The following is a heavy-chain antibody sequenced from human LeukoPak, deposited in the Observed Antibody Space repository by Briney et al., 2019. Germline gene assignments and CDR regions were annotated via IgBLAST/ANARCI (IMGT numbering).Heavy chain of an antibody. CDR1: GFTFSSYS. D-gene: IGHD3-22*01. CDR3: ARDINYYDSSGPTT. CDR2: ISSSSYI. Sequence: PGGSLRLSCAASGFTFSSYSMNWVRQAPGKGLEWVSSISSSSYIYYADSVKGRFTISRDNAKNSLYLQMNSLRAEDTAVYYCARDINYYDSSGPTTWGQGTLVTVSS. J-gene: IGHJ5*02. V-gene: IGHV3-21*01.